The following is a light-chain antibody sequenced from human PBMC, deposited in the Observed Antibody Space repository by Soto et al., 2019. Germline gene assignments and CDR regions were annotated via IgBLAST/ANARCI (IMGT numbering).Light chain of an antibody. V-gene: IGKV1-12*01. CDR2: AAS. Sequence: DIQMPQSPSFVSASVGDRVTITCRASQGISSWLAWYKNKPGRAPKLLIHAASSLENGVPSRFSGIGSGTDLTLTISSLQPEDFATYYCQQTTSFPLTFGGGNKVEIK. J-gene: IGKJ4*01. CDR1: QGISSW. CDR3: QQTTSFPLT.